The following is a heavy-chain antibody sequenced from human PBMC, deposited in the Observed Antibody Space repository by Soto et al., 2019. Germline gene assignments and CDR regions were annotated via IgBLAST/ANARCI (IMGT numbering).Heavy chain of an antibody. V-gene: IGHV5-51*01. J-gene: IGHJ6*02. Sequence: PGQSLNLSCKGSGYSFTNYWINWVRQMPGKGLEWMGIIYPGDSDTRYSPSFQGQVTISVDKSINTAYLQWSSLKASDTAMYYCARNQNVGMTYYYYGLDVWGQGTTVTVSS. CDR3: ARNQNVGMTYYYYGLDV. CDR2: IYPGDSDT. CDR1: GYSFTNYW. D-gene: IGHD2-21*02.